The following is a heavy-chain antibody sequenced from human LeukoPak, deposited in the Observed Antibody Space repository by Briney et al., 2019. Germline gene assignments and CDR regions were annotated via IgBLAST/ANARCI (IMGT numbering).Heavy chain of an antibody. CDR2: IYHSRST. V-gene: IGHV4-38-2*02. Sequence: SETLSLTCTVSGYSLSSGYYWGWIRHPPGNGLEWIGSIYHSRSTYYNPSLKSRVTISVHTSKNQFSLKLSSVTAADTAVYYCARMWIQLWPFDYWGQGTLVTVSS. CDR1: GYSLSSGYY. J-gene: IGHJ4*02. D-gene: IGHD5-18*01. CDR3: ARMWIQLWPFDY.